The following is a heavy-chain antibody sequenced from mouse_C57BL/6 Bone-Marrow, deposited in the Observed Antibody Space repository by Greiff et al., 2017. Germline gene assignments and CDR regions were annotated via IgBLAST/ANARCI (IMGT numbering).Heavy chain of an antibody. CDR1: GYSITSDY. V-gene: IGHV3-8*01. D-gene: IGHD2-4*01. CDR3: ARLIYYEYDEEAMDY. J-gene: IGHJ4*01. CDR2: ISYSGST. Sequence: DVKLVESGPGLAKPSQTLSLTCSVTGYSITSDYWNWIRKFPGNKLEYMGYISYSGSTYYNPSLKSRISITRDTSKNQYYLQLNSVTTEDTATYYCARLIYYEYDEEAMDYWGQGTSVTVSS.